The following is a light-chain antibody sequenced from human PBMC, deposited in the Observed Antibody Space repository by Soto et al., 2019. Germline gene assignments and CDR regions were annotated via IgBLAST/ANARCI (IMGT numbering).Light chain of an antibody. Sequence: DIQMTQSPSSLSSSLIYIFSSTCPSSHNIRGYLTWYQQKPGKAPKLLIYAASSLQSGIPSRFSGSGSETDFTLTISSLQPEDFATYYCQQSYSTPWTFGQGTKVDIK. CDR3: QQSYSTPWT. V-gene: IGKV1-39*01. CDR2: AAS. J-gene: IGKJ1*01. CDR1: HNIRGY.